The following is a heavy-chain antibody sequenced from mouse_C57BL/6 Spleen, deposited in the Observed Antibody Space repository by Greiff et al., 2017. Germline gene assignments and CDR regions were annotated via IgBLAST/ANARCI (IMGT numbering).Heavy chain of an antibody. CDR2: ISSGSSTI. V-gene: IGHV5-17*01. D-gene: IGHD2-3*01. J-gene: IGHJ4*01. Sequence: EVHLVESGGGLVKPGGSLKLSCAASGFTFSDYGMHWVRQAPEKGLEWVAYISSGSSTIYYADTVKGRFTISSDNAKNTLFLQMTSLRSEDTAMYYCARTDGYYDYAMDYWGQGTSVTVSS. CDR3: ARTDGYYDYAMDY. CDR1: GFTFSDYG.